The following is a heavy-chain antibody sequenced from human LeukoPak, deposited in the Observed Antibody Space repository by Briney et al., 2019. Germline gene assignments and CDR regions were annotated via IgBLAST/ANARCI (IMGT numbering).Heavy chain of an antibody. Sequence: SQTLSLTCTVSGGSISSGGYYWSWIRQPPGKGLEWTGYIYHSGSTYYNPSLKSRVTISVDRSKNQFSLKLSSVTAADTAVYYCARGRGSGSYYSYYYYGMDVWGQGTTVTVSS. V-gene: IGHV4-30-2*01. CDR2: IYHSGST. CDR3: ARGRGSGSYYSYYYYGMDV. J-gene: IGHJ6*02. CDR1: GGSISSGGYY. D-gene: IGHD3-10*01.